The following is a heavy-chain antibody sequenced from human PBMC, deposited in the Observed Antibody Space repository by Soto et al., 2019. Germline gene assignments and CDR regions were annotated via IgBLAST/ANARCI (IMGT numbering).Heavy chain of an antibody. CDR1: GFTFSDHY. V-gene: IGHV3-72*01. CDR3: ARAHSASWSATYFDY. Sequence: GGSLRLSCAVSGFTFSDHYMDWVRQAPGKGLEWVGRIRNKGNGYTTEYAASVKGRFSISRDDSQNSLYLQMNSLKTEDTAMYYCARAHSASWSATYFDYWGLGTLVTVSS. J-gene: IGHJ4*02. D-gene: IGHD6-13*01. CDR2: IRNKGNGYTT.